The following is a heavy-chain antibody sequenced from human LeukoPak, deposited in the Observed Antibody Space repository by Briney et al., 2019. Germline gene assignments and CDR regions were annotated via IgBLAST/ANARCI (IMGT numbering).Heavy chain of an antibody. D-gene: IGHD6-13*01. Sequence: GGSLRLSCAASGFTFSSYWMRWVRQAPGKGLEWVATIKEDGSEKYYVDSVKGRFTTSRDNAKSSLYLQMNSLRAEDTAVYYCSRHTSSWHAMDVWGQGTTVTVSS. V-gene: IGHV3-7*02. J-gene: IGHJ6*02. CDR2: IKEDGSEK. CDR3: SRHTSSWHAMDV. CDR1: GFTFSSYW.